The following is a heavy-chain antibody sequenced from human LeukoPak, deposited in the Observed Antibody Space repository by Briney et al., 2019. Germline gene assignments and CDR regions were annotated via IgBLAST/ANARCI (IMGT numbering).Heavy chain of an antibody. J-gene: IGHJ6*02. CDR1: EYTFTSYD. CDR2: MNPNSGNT. Sequence: ASVKVSCKASEYTFTSYDINWVRQATGQGLEWMGWMNPNSGNTGYAQKFQGRVTMTRNTSISTAYMELSSLRSEDTAVYYCARAPSKGSSAPRGYYYYYYGMDVWGQGTTVTVSS. CDR3: ARAPSKGSSAPRGYYYYYYGMDV. V-gene: IGHV1-8*01. D-gene: IGHD6-19*01.